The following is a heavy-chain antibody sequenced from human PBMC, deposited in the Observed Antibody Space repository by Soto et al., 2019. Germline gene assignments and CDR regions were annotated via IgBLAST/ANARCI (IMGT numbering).Heavy chain of an antibody. D-gene: IGHD6-13*01. V-gene: IGHV4-39*01. Sequence: QLQLQESGPGLVKPSETLSLTCTVSGGSISSSSFHWGWIRQPPGKGLEWIGSIDYSGSTYYSPSLKSLVTISVDTSKNQFSLKLSSVTAADTAVYYCARRERAAGTDWWFDPWGQGTLVTVSS. CDR1: GGSISSSSFH. CDR2: IDYSGST. J-gene: IGHJ5*02. CDR3: ARRERAAGTDWWFDP.